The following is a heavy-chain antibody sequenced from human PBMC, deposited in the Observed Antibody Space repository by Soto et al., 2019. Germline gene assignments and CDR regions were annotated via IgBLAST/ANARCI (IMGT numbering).Heavy chain of an antibody. CDR1: GFTFTSSA. CDR3: ATYCSGGSCYSGYYYGMDV. D-gene: IGHD2-15*01. V-gene: IGHV1-58*01. CDR2: IVVGSGNT. Sequence: GASVKVSCKASGFTFTSSAVQWVRQARGQRLEWIGWIVVGSGNTNYAQKFQERVTITRDMSTSTAYMELSSPRSEDTAVYYCATYCSGGSCYSGYYYGMDVWGQGTTVTVSS. J-gene: IGHJ6*02.